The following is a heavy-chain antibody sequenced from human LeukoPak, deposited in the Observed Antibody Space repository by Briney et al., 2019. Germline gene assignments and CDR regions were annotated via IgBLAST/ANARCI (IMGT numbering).Heavy chain of an antibody. V-gene: IGHV1-18*01. J-gene: IGHJ5*02. Sequence: ASVTVSCKASGYGFMSYGMTWVRQAPGQGLEWMGWISTHNGNTKYAQKFQDRVTMTTDTSTSTACMELRSLRFDDTATYYCARGDSSGWPWGQGTSVTVSS. D-gene: IGHD6-19*01. CDR3: ARGDSSGWP. CDR2: ISTHNGNT. CDR1: GYGFMSYG.